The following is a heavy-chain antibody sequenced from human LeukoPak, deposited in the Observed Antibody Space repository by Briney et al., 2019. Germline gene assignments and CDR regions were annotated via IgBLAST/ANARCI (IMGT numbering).Heavy chain of an antibody. CDR3: ARQVGPTAPDY. J-gene: IGHJ4*02. CDR2: MNSGGDIV. V-gene: IGHV3-11*01. CDR1: GFTFSEYY. D-gene: IGHD2-2*01. Sequence: GGSLRLSCAASGFTFSEYYMSWIRQAPGKGLEWVSFMNSGGDIVFYTDSVKGRFTVSRDNAKNSLFLQLNSLRVEDTAVYYCARQVGPTAPDYWGQGALVAVSS.